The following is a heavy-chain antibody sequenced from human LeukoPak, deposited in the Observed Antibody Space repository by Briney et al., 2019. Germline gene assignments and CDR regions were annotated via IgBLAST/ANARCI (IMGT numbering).Heavy chain of an antibody. J-gene: IGHJ4*02. CDR3: ASSRGYSNYYFDY. CDR1: GGSISSYY. CDR2: IYTSGST. V-gene: IGHV4-4*07. D-gene: IGHD4-11*01. Sequence: SETLSLTCTVSGGSISSYYWSWIRQPAGKGLEWIGRIYTSGSTNYNPSLKSRVTMSVDTSKNQFSLKLTSATAADTAVYYCASSRGYSNYYFDYWGQGTLVTVSS.